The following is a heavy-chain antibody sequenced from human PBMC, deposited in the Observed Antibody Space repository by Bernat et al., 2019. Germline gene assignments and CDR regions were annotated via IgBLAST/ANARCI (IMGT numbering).Heavy chain of an antibody. V-gene: IGHV3-30-3*01. J-gene: IGHJ4*02. CDR1: GFTFSSYA. Sequence: QVQLVESGGGVVQPGRSLRLSCAASGFTFSSYAMHWVRQAPGKGLEWVAVISYDGSNTYYADSVKGRFTISRDNSKNTLYLQMNSLRAEDTAVYYCARDWGYQIYWGQGTLVTVSS. CDR2: ISYDGSNT. D-gene: IGHD3-16*01. CDR3: ARDWGYQIY.